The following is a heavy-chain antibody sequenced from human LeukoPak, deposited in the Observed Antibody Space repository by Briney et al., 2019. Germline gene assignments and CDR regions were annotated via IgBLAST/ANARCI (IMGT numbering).Heavy chain of an antibody. CDR1: GYTFSTSD. D-gene: IGHD3-3*01. V-gene: IGHV1-8*03. Sequence: ASVKVSCKASGYTFSTSDINWVRQAPGQGLEWMGWMNSDSQDTAYAQRFQGRVTITRNISINTAYMELTSLRSEDTAVYYCARGGSIFGVADYWGQGTLVIVSS. CDR2: MNSDSQDT. J-gene: IGHJ4*02. CDR3: ARGGSIFGVADY.